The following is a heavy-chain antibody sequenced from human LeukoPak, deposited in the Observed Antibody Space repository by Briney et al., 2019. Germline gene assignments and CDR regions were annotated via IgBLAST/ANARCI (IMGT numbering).Heavy chain of an antibody. J-gene: IGHJ4*02. Sequence: ASVKVSCKASGYTFTSYGISWVRQAPGQGLEWMGWISAYNGNTNYAQKLQGRVTMTTDTSTSTAYMELRSLRSDDTAVYYCARAGGVVVPAAKGDFDYWGQGTLVTVSS. CDR2: ISAYNGNT. CDR1: GYTFTSYG. CDR3: ARAGGVVVPAAKGDFDY. D-gene: IGHD2-2*01. V-gene: IGHV1-18*01.